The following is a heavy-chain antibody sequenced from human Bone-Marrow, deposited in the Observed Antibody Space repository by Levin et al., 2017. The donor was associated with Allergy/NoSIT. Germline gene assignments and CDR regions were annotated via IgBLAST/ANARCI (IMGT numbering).Heavy chain of an antibody. Sequence: GASVKVSCKASNYRFSTFDISWVRQAPGQGLEWIGWISPFNGNTTYSQRIRDRLTMTTDSSTSTAYMELRSLRSDDTAIYYCARHYSGGFDYWGQGTLVTVSS. CDR2: ISPFNGNT. V-gene: IGHV1-18*01. J-gene: IGHJ4*02. CDR1: NYRFSTFD. CDR3: ARHYSGGFDY. D-gene: IGHD2-15*01.